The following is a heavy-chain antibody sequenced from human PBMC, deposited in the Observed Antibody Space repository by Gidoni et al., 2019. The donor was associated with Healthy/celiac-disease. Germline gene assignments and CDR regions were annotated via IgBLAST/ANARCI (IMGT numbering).Heavy chain of an antibody. CDR2: IYYSGST. D-gene: IGHD5-12*01. CDR1: GGSISSSSYY. Sequence: QLQLQESGPGLVKPSETLSLTCTVSGGSISSSSYYWGWIRQPPGKGLEWIGRIYYSGSTYYNPSLKSRVTISVDTSKNQFSLKLSSVTAADTAVYYCARTSMVARNFDYWGQGTLVTVSS. CDR3: ARTSMVARNFDY. V-gene: IGHV4-39*01. J-gene: IGHJ4*02.